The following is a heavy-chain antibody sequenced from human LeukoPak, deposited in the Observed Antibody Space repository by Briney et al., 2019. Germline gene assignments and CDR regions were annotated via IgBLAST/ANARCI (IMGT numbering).Heavy chain of an antibody. CDR1: GYTFTGYY. Sequence: ASVKVSCKASGYTFTGYYTHWVRQAPGQGLEWMGRINPNSGGTNYAQKFQGKVTMTRDTSISTAYMELSRLRSDDTAVYYCARVAVAGHPPWPGIDYWGQGTLATASS. J-gene: IGHJ4*02. D-gene: IGHD6-19*01. CDR3: ARVAVAGHPPWPGIDY. CDR2: INPNSGGT. V-gene: IGHV1-2*06.